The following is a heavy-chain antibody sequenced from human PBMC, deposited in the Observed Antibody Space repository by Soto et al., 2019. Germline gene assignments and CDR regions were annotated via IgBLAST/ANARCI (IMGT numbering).Heavy chain of an antibody. V-gene: IGHV4-39*01. CDR1: GGSISSSSYY. D-gene: IGHD4-17*01. CDR2: IYNSGST. J-gene: IGHJ4*02. CDR3: ATCYGDSPGGDY. Sequence: QLQLQESGPGLVKPSEPLSLTCTVSGGSISSSSYYWGWIRQPPGKGLEWIGSIYNSGSTYYNPSLKGRVTISVDTSKNQFSLKLSSVTAADTAVYYCATCYGDSPGGDYWGQGTLVTVSS.